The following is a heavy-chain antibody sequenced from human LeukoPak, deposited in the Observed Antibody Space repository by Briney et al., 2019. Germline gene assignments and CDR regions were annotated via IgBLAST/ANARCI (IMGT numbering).Heavy chain of an antibody. CDR3: ARSYCGGDCYSDAFDI. D-gene: IGHD2-21*02. J-gene: IGHJ3*02. CDR1: GFTFSSYW. V-gene: IGHV3-7*04. Sequence: PGGSLRLSCAASGFTFSSYWMSWVRQAPGKGLEWVANIKQDGSEKYYVDSVKGRFTISRDNAKNSLYLQMNSLRAEYTAVYYCARSYCGGDCYSDAFDIWGQGTMVTVSS. CDR2: IKQDGSEK.